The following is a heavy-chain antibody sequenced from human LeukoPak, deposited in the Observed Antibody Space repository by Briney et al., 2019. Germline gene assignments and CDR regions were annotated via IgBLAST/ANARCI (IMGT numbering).Heavy chain of an antibody. CDR2: ISGSGGST. Sequence: GGSLRLSCAASGFTFSSYAMSWVRQAPGKGLEWVSAISGSGGSTYYADSVKGRFTISRDNSKNTLFLQMNSLRAEDTAVYYCAKDTGQQLVGGLDYWGQGTLVTVSS. V-gene: IGHV3-23*01. CDR1: GFTFSSYA. D-gene: IGHD6-13*01. CDR3: AKDTGQQLVGGLDY. J-gene: IGHJ4*02.